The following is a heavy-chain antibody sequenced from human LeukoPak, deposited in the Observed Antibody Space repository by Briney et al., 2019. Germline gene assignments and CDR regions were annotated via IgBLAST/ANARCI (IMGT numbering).Heavy chain of an antibody. CDR3: ARVSSVVIIAANDAFDI. D-gene: IGHD3-3*01. Sequence: GASVKVSCKASGYTFTVYYMHWVRQAPGQGHEWMGWINPNSGGTNYAQKFQGRVTMTRDTSISTAYMELSRLRSDDTAVYYCARVSSVVIIAANDAFDIWGQGTMVTVSS. CDR2: INPNSGGT. J-gene: IGHJ3*02. CDR1: GYTFTVYY. V-gene: IGHV1-2*02.